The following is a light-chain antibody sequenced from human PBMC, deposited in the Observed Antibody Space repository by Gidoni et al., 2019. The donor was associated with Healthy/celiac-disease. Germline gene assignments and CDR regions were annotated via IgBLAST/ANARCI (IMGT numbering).Light chain of an antibody. J-gene: IGKJ1*01. CDR3: QQYNNWWT. CDR1: QSVRSN. V-gene: IGKV3-15*01. Sequence: EIVMTPSPATLSVSPGERATLSCRASQSVRSNLAWYQQKPGQAPRLLIYGASTRATGIPARFSGSGSGTEFTLTISSLQSEDFAVYYCQQYNNWWTFGQGTKVEIK. CDR2: GAS.